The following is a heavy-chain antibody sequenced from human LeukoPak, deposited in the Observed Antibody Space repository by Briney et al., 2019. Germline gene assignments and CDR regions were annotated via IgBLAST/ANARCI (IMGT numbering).Heavy chain of an antibody. CDR2: TYTSGST. Sequence: SETLSLTCTVSGGSIRSYYWSWIWQPPGKGLEWIGYTYTSGSTNYDPSLKSRVTISVDTSKNQFSLKLSSVTAADTAVYYCARHGPRGYYDSSGYYSAYFDYWGQGALVTVSS. CDR3: ARHGPRGYYDSSGYYSAYFDY. D-gene: IGHD3-22*01. J-gene: IGHJ4*02. V-gene: IGHV4-4*09. CDR1: GGSIRSYY.